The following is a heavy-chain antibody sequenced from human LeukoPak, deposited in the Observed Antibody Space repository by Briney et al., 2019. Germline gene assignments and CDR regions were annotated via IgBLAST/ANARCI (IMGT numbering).Heavy chain of an antibody. Sequence: PGGSLRLSCAASGFTFSSYGMHWVRQAPGKRLEWVAFIRCDGSNKYYADSVKGRFTISRDNAKNSLYLQMNSLRAEDTAVYYCARGSEDAFDIWGQGTMVTVSS. CDR2: IRCDGSNK. V-gene: IGHV3-30*02. CDR1: GFTFSSYG. CDR3: ARGSEDAFDI. J-gene: IGHJ3*02.